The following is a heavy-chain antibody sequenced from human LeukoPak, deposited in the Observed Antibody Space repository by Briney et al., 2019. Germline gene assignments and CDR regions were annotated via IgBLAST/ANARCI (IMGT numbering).Heavy chain of an antibody. CDR1: GGSISSGDYY. D-gene: IGHD3-10*01. Sequence: SQTLSLTCTVSGGSISSGDYYWSWIRQPPGKGLEWIGYIYYSGSTYYNPSLKSRVTISVDTSKNQFSLKLSSVTAADTAVYYCASQSPMVRGVIIPIGGHFDYWGQGTLVTVSS. CDR2: IYYSGST. CDR3: ASQSPMVRGVIIPIGGHFDY. V-gene: IGHV4-30-4*01. J-gene: IGHJ4*02.